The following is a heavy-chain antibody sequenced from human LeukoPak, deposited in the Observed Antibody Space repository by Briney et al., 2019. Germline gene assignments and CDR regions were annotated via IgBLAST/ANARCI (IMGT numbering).Heavy chain of an antibody. CDR2: ISWNSGSI. Sequence: GGSLRLSCAASGFTFDDYAMHWVRQAPGKGLEWVSGISWNSGSIGYADSVKGRFTIPRDNAKNSLYLQMNSLRAEDTAVYYCARDHLSKCASSCQGGPFDYWGQGTLVTVSS. J-gene: IGHJ4*02. V-gene: IGHV3-9*01. CDR1: GFTFDDYA. CDR3: ARDHLSKCASSCQGGPFDY. D-gene: IGHD6-13*01.